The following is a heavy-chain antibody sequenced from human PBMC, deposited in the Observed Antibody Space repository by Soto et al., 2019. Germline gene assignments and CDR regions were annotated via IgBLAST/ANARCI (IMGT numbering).Heavy chain of an antibody. J-gene: IGHJ4*02. D-gene: IGHD4-17*01. CDR3: ARDDYGDHPFAY. Sequence: SETLSLTCTVSGGSVSSGSYYWSWIRQPPGKGLEWIGYIYYSGSTNYNPSLKSRVTISVDTSKNQFSLKLSSVTAADTAVYYCARDDYGDHPFAYWGQGTLVTVSS. CDR1: GGSVSSGSYY. CDR2: IYYSGST. V-gene: IGHV4-61*01.